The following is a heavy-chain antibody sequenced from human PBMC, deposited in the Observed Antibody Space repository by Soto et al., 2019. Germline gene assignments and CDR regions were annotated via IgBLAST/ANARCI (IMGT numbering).Heavy chain of an antibody. D-gene: IGHD3-22*01. CDR2: ISSSSSTI. V-gene: IGHV3-48*02. J-gene: IGHJ4*02. Sequence: EVQLVESGGGLVQPGGSLRLSCAASGFTFSSYSMNWVRKAPGKGLEWVSYISSSSSTIYYADSVKGRFTISRDNAKNSLYLQTNSLRDEDTAVYYRARDPPSGYYDSSGYQHFDYWGQGTLVTVSS. CDR1: GFTFSSYS. CDR3: ARDPPSGYYDSSGYQHFDY.